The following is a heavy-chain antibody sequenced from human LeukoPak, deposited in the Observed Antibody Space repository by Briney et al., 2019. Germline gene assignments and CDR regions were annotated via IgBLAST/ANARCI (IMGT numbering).Heavy chain of an antibody. Sequence: SGPALVKPTQTLTLTCTFSGFSLNTSGMRLSWIRQPPGKALEWLARIDWDDDKFYSTSLKTRLTISKDTSKNQVVLTMTNMEPVDAATYYCARMGYCSGGSCYSHYYYYMDVWGKGTTVTVSS. D-gene: IGHD2-15*01. CDR3: ARMGYCSGGSCYSHYYYYMDV. V-gene: IGHV2-70*04. CDR2: IDWDDDK. J-gene: IGHJ6*03. CDR1: GFSLNTSGMR.